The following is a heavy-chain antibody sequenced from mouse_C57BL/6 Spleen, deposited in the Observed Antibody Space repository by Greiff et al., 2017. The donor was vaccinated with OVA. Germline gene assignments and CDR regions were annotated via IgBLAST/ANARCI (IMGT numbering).Heavy chain of an antibody. CDR3: AREGVYYPHFDY. CDR1: GYTFTSYW. D-gene: IGHD2-1*01. Sequence: QVQLKQPGAELVKPGASVKLSCKASGYTFTSYWMHWVKQRPGQGLEWIGMIHPNSGSTNYNEKFKSKATLTVDKSSSTAYMQLSSLTSEDSAVYYGAREGVYYPHFDYWGQGTTLTVSS. J-gene: IGHJ2*01. V-gene: IGHV1-64*01. CDR2: IHPNSGST.